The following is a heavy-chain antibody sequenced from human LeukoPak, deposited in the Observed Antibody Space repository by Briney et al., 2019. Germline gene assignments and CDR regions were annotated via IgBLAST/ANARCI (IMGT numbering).Heavy chain of an antibody. J-gene: IGHJ5*02. CDR2: IYYNGNT. V-gene: IGHV4-59*08. D-gene: IGHD6-6*01. CDR3: ARRLSSTSSGYVS. Sequence: SETLSLTCTVSGGSISYYHCSWIRQPPGKGLEWIGYIYYNGNTDYNPSLKSRVTISVDTSKNQFSLKLSSLTAAGTAVYYCARRLSSTSSGYVSWGQGTLVTVSS. CDR1: GGSISYYH.